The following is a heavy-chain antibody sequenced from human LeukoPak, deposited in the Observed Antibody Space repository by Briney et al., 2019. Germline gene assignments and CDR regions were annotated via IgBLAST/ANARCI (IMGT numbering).Heavy chain of an antibody. V-gene: IGHV4-39*01. CDR3: ARHTRYLNIAVAGFDY. CDR1: GGSISSSSYY. D-gene: IGHD6-19*01. J-gene: IGHJ4*02. CDR2: MYYSGNT. Sequence: SETLSLTCTVSGGSISSSSYYWAWIRQPPGKGLESIGSMYYSGNTYYNPSLKSRVTIFVDTSKNQFSLQLSSMTAADTAVYYCARHTRYLNIAVAGFDYWGQGALVTVSS.